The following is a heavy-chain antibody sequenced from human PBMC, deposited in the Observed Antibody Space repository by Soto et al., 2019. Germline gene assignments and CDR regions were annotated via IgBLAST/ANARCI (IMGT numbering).Heavy chain of an antibody. V-gene: IGHV4-31*03. J-gene: IGHJ3*02. D-gene: IGHD3-22*01. CDR2: IYYSGST. Sequence: QVQLQESGPGLVKPSQTLSLTCTVSGGSISSGGYYWSWIRQHPGKGLEWIGYIYYSGSTYYNPSLKSRVTISVDTSKNQFSLKLSSVTAADTAVYYCARVPTYYYDSSGYNDAFDIWGQGTMVTVSS. CDR1: GGSISSGGYY. CDR3: ARVPTYYYDSSGYNDAFDI.